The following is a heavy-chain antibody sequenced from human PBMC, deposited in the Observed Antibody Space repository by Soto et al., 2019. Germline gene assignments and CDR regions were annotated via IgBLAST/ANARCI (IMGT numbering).Heavy chain of an antibody. Sequence: ASVKVSCKASGYTFTSYYMQWVRQAPGQGLEWMGWINPNSGGTNYAQKFQGRVTMTRDTSISTAYMELSRLKSDDTAMYYCARDQKGSYYDFWSGSRGMDVWGQGTTVTVSS. CDR2: INPNSGGT. D-gene: IGHD3-3*01. CDR3: ARDQKGSYYDFWSGSRGMDV. CDR1: GYTFTSYY. V-gene: IGHV1-2*02. J-gene: IGHJ6*02.